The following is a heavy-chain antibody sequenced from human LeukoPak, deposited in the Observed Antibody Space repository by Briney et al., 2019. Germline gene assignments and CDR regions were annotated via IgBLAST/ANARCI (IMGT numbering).Heavy chain of an antibody. D-gene: IGHD3-16*01. V-gene: IGHV3-9*01. CDR2: INWDSDYI. Sequence: GGSLRLSCDASGFTFDDFTMHWVRQAPGKGLEWVSSINWDSDYIYYADSVKGRFTISRDNAKNYLSLQMKSLRAEDTALYYCVKYNKSVGGFDHWGQGTLVTVSS. CDR3: VKYNKSVGGFDH. CDR1: GFTFDDFT. J-gene: IGHJ4*02.